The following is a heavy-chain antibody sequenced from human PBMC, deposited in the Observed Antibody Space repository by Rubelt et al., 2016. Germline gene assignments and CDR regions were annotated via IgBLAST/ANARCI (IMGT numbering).Heavy chain of an antibody. CDR2: ISAYNGNT. D-gene: IGHD4-11*01. Sequence: QVQLVQSGAEVKKPGASVKVACKASGYTFTSYGISWVRQAPGQGLEWMGWISAYNGNTNYAQKLHGSVTMTTDTSTSTAYMELRSLRSDDTAVYYCARGARRYSMDPRNAFDIWGQGTMVTVSS. CDR1: GYTFTSYG. CDR3: ARGARRYSMDPRNAFDI. V-gene: IGHV1-18*01. J-gene: IGHJ3*02.